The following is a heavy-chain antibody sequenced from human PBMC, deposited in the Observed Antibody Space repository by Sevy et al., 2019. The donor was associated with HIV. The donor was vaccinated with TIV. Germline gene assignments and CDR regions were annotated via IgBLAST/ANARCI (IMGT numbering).Heavy chain of an antibody. CDR2: IYSGDST. V-gene: IGHV3-53*01. J-gene: IGHJ3*02. CDR1: GFSVSNSY. D-gene: IGHD3-22*01. CDR3: ARLSVYYYDSSGNYTTGHAFDI. Sequence: GGSLRLSCAASGFSVSNSYMSWVRQAPGKGLQWVSVIYSGDSTYYTDSVKGRFTISRDNSKNTLYLQMNSLRAEDTAVYYCARLSVYYYDSSGNYTTGHAFDIWGQGTMVTVS.